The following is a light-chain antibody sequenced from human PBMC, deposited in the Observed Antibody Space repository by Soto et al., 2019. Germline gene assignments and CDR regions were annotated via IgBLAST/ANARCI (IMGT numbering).Light chain of an antibody. CDR2: EGS. Sequence: QSALTQPASVSGSPGQSITISCTGTSSDVGSYNLVSWYQQHPGKAPKLMIYEGSKRPSGASNRFSGSKSGNTASLTISGLQAEDEADYYCCSYAGSSTHVVFGGGTKVTVL. J-gene: IGLJ2*01. CDR3: CSYAGSSTHVV. CDR1: SSDVGSYNL. V-gene: IGLV2-23*01.